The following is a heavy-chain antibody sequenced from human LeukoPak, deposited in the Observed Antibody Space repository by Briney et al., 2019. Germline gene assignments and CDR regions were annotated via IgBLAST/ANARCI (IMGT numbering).Heavy chain of an antibody. J-gene: IGHJ4*02. V-gene: IGHV4-38-2*02. Sequence: SETLSLTCTASGYSISSGFYWGWIRQSPGKGLEWIACIHHSGITYYNPSLTSRVTISLDTSKNQFSLKLTSVTAADTAVYYCARDDSDFAYWGPGTLVTVS. CDR1: GYSISSGFY. CDR3: ARDDSDFAY. D-gene: IGHD4-11*01. CDR2: IHHSGIT.